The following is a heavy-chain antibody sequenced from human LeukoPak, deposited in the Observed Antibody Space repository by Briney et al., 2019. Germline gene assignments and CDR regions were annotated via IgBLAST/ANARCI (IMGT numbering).Heavy chain of an antibody. D-gene: IGHD3-22*01. V-gene: IGHV5-10-1*01. CDR2: IDPSDSYT. Sequence: GESLKIPCKGSGYSFTSYWISWVRQMPGKGLEWMGRIDPSDSYTNYSPSFQGHVTISADKSISTAYLQWSSLKASDTAMYYCARGTYSYYYDSSGYYYFDYWGQGTLVTVSS. J-gene: IGHJ4*02. CDR1: GYSFTSYW. CDR3: ARGTYSYYYDSSGYYYFDY.